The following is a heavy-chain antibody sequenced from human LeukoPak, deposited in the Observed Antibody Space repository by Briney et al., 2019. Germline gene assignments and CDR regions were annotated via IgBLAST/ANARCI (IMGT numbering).Heavy chain of an antibody. V-gene: IGHV3-30-3*01. CDR1: GFTFSSYA. CDR2: ISYDGSNK. D-gene: IGHD3-3*01. CDR3: ARGYDYDFWSGYYRGENYYYMDV. J-gene: IGHJ6*03. Sequence: GRSLRLSCAASGFTFSSYAMHWVRQAPGKGLEWVAVISYDGSNKYYADSVKGRFTISRDNSKNTLYLQMNSLRAEDTAVYYCARGYDYDFWSGYYRGENYYYMDVWGKGTTVTVSS.